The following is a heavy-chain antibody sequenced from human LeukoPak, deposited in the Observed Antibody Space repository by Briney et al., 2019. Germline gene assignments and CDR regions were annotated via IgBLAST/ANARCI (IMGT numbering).Heavy chain of an antibody. D-gene: IGHD1-26*01. CDR1: GGSISSSGYD. Sequence: SETLSLTCTGSGGSISSSGYDWGWIRQPPGKGLEWIASIYYSGSTYYNPSLKSRVTISVDTSKNQLSLKLSSLTAADTAVYYCARHEYSGSYYGLSWFDPWGQGTLVTVSS. CDR3: ARHEYSGSYYGLSWFDP. J-gene: IGHJ5*02. V-gene: IGHV4-39*01. CDR2: IYYSGST.